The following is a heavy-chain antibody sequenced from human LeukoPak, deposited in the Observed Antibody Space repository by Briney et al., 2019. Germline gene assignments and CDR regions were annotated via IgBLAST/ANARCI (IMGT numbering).Heavy chain of an antibody. CDR3: ARNALSGGDNWFDP. D-gene: IGHD2-2*01. Sequence: GASVKVSCKASGYTFTGYYMHWVRQAPGQGLEWMGWINPNSGGTNYAQKFQGRVTMTRDTSISTAYMELSRLRSDDTAVYYCARNALSGGDNWFDPWGQGTLVTVSS. CDR2: INPNSGGT. CDR1: GYTFTGYY. J-gene: IGHJ5*02. V-gene: IGHV1-2*02.